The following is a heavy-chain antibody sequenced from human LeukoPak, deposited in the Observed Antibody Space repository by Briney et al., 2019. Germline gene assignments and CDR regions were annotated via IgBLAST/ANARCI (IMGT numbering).Heavy chain of an antibody. CDR2: ISGSGGST. Sequence: PGGSLRLSCAASGFTFSSYAMSWVRQAPGKGLEWVSAISGSGGSTYYADSVKGRFTISRDNSKNTLYLQMNSLRAGDTALYYCAKATGSSSSQYYFDYWGQGTLVTVSS. V-gene: IGHV3-23*01. CDR3: AKATGSSSSQYYFDY. CDR1: GFTFSSYA. D-gene: IGHD6-6*01. J-gene: IGHJ4*02.